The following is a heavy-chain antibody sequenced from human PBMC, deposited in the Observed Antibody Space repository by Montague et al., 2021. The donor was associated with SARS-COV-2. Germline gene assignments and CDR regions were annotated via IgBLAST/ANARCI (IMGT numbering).Heavy chain of an antibody. CDR1: GASIDTGNHY. CDR2: IYNSGPT. V-gene: IGHV4-61*10. J-gene: IGHJ5*02. CDR3: ARGVASSEGNWFDP. Sequence: SETLSLTCRVSGASIDTGNHYWTWIRQSAGQGLEWIGNIYNSGPTNYNPSLKSQVTISVDTSKNQFSLKLSSVTAADTAVYYCARGVASSEGNWFDPWGQGTLVTVSS. D-gene: IGHD6-13*01.